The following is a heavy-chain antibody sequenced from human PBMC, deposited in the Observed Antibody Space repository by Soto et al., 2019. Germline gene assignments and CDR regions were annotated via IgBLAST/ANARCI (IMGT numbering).Heavy chain of an antibody. CDR2: ISGSGGST. J-gene: IGHJ4*02. CDR3: AKTYCSGGSCYLGLDY. CDR1: GFTFSSYA. Sequence: GGSLRLSCAASGFTFSSYAMSWVRQAPGKGLEWVSAISGSGGSTYYADSVKGRFTISRDNSKNTLYLQMNSLGAEDTAVYYCAKTYCSGGSCYLGLDYWGQGTLVTVSS. D-gene: IGHD2-15*01. V-gene: IGHV3-23*01.